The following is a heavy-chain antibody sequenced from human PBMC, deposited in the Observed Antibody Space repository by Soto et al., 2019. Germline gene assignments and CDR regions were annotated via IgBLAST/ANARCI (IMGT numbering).Heavy chain of an antibody. CDR2: IYYSGST. CDR1: GGSISSYY. CDR3: ARDRQVAAAWDYGMDV. J-gene: IGHJ6*02. D-gene: IGHD6-13*01. Sequence: SETLSLTCTVSGGSISSYYWSWIRQPPGKGLEWIGYIYYSGSTNYNPSLKSRVTISVDTSKNQFSLKLSSVTAADTAVYYCARDRQVAAAWDYGMDVWGQGTTVTVSS. V-gene: IGHV4-59*01.